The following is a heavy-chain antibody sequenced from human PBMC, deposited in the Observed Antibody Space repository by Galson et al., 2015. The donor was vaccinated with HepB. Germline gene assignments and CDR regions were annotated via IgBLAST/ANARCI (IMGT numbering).Heavy chain of an antibody. V-gene: IGHV1-46*01. CDR1: RYTFTNYY. D-gene: IGHD2-2*01. Sequence: SVKVSCKASRYTFTNYYVHWVRRAPGQGLEWMGIVNPTGGSTSYAQKFQGRVTMTRDTSTTTVYMELTSLRSDDTAIYYCDRQGPRGGDQNWFDHWGPGTLVTVSS. CDR2: VNPTGGST. CDR3: DRQGPRGGDQNWFDH. J-gene: IGHJ5*02.